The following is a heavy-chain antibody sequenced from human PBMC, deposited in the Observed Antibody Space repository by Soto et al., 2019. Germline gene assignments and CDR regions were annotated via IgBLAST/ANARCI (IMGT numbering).Heavy chain of an antibody. D-gene: IGHD7-27*01. V-gene: IGHV1-46*01. CDR3: ASQRGTGGHLDL. CDR2: INPSGGST. Sequence: QVQLVQSGAEVKKPGASVKVSCKASGYTFTSYYMHWVRQAPGQGLEWMGIINPSGGSTSYAQKFQGRGTMTRDTSTSTVYMELSSLSSEDTAVYYCASQRGTGGHLDLWGRGTLVTVSS. J-gene: IGHJ2*01. CDR1: GYTFTSYY.